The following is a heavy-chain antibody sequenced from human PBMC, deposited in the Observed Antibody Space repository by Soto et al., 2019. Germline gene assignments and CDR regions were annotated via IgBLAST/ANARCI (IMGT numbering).Heavy chain of an antibody. Sequence: EVQLLESGGGLVQPGGSLRLSCAASEFNFSRYAMTWVRQAPGKGLEWVPSIGVSGGSTYYADSVKGRFTIYRDNSKNTLYLQVNSLRADDTAVYYCAKSGSHSYFDSWGQGTLVTVSS. V-gene: IGHV3-23*01. J-gene: IGHJ4*02. CDR1: EFNFSRYA. D-gene: IGHD1-26*01. CDR3: AKSGSHSYFDS. CDR2: IGVSGGST.